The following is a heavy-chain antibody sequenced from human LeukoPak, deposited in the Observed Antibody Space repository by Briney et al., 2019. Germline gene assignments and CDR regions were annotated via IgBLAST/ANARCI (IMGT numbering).Heavy chain of an antibody. J-gene: IGHJ4*02. V-gene: IGHV3-21*01. CDR3: ARDHGDSGYDFDY. CDR1: GFTFSSYS. Sequence: GGSLRLSCAASGFTFSSYSMNWVRQAPGKGLEWVSSISGSSSYIYYADSVKGRFTISRDNAKNSLYLQVNSLRAEDTAVYYCARDHGDSGYDFDYWGQGTLVTVSS. D-gene: IGHD5-12*01. CDR2: ISGSSSYI.